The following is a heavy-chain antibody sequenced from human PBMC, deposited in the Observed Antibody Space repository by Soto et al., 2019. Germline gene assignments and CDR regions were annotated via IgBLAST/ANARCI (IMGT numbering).Heavy chain of an antibody. Sequence: ASVKVSCKASGGTFSSYAISWVRQAPGQGLEWMGGIIPIFGTANYAQKFQGRVTITADESTSTAYMELSSLRSEDTAVYYCARDGVGCGSTSCYRWFDPWGQGTLVTVSS. J-gene: IGHJ5*02. CDR1: GGTFSSYA. CDR3: ARDGVGCGSTSCYRWFDP. V-gene: IGHV1-69*13. D-gene: IGHD2-2*01. CDR2: IIPIFGTA.